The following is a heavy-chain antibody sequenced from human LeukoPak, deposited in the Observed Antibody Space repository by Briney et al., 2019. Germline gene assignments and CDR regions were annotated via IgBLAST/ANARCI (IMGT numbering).Heavy chain of an antibody. V-gene: IGHV3-21*01. D-gene: IGHD1-26*01. J-gene: IGHJ4*02. CDR2: ISSSSSYI. CDR1: GFTFSSYS. CDR3: ARDSGSYWDY. Sequence: GGSLRLSCAASGFTFSSYSMNWVRQAPGKGLEWVSSISSSSSYIYYADSVKGRFTISRDNAKNPLYLQMNSLRAEDTAVYYCARDSGSYWDYWGQGTLVTVSS.